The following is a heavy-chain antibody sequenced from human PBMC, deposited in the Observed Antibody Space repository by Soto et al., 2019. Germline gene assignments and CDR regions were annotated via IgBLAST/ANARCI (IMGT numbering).Heavy chain of an antibody. D-gene: IGHD2-8*01. V-gene: IGHV4-39*01. CDR2: VYYSGNT. J-gene: IGHJ4*02. Sequence: SETLSLTCTVSGGSIWRTDSYWGWIRQTPGKGLKRFGTVYYSGNTYYNQSLKTRKTISVDTSNNQFSLDINSMTAAYTGVYYCVRHVSGSRQFVYWGQGTLVTVSS. CDR3: VRHVSGSRQFVY. CDR1: GGSIWRTDSY.